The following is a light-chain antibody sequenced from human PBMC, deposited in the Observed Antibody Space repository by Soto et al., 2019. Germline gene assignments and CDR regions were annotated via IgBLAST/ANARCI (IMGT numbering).Light chain of an antibody. V-gene: IGKV1-5*01. CDR1: QSILTW. CDR2: DAS. J-gene: IGKJ5*01. CDR3: QQYKSYSPIT. Sequence: DIQMTKSPATLSASVRDRVSINFGASQSILTWLAWYQKKPGKAPKLMXYDASNLQSGVPSRFSGSVSGTELTLTISSLQPDDFATYYCQQYKSYSPITFGQGTRLEIK.